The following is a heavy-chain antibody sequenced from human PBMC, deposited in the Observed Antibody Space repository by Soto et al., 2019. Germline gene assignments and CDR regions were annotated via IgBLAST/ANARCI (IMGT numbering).Heavy chain of an antibody. J-gene: IGHJ4*02. CDR1: GFSFSTSAVG. Sequence: QITLTESGPTLVKPTQTLTLTCTFSGFSFSTSAVGVGWIRQPPGKALEWLALIYWDDDKRYSPFLKSRLTITQDTSTNQVVLTMTNMDPMGIGTYYGAHLDWAASGTRYDFDYWGQGTLVTVSS. V-gene: IGHV2-5*02. CDR3: AHLDWAASGTRYDFDY. D-gene: IGHD6-13*01. CDR2: IYWDDDK.